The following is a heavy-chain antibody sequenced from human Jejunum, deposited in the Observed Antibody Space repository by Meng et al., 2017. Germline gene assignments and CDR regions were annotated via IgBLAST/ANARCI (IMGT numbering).Heavy chain of an antibody. CDR3: AKEHYTAYDF. V-gene: IGHV4-39*07. D-gene: IGHD3-3*01. CDR1: GASISTNTFY. J-gene: IGHJ4*02. CDR2: IYYTGTT. Sequence: GSLRLSCTVSGASISTNTFYWGWIRQPPGKGLEWIGSIYYTGTTYYYPSLKSRVTISVDTSKNQFSLKRTSVTAADTAIYYCAKEHYTAYDFWGQGTLVTVSS.